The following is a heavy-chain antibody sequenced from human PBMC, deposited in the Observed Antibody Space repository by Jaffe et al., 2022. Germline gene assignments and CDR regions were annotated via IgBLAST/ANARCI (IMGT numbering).Heavy chain of an antibody. V-gene: IGHV1-46*01. CDR2: INPKGGST. CDR3: ARDRDYCTSAMCSWPHAFDI. Sequence: QVQLVQSGAEVKEPGASVKVSCKASGYTFSNYYMHWVRQAPGQGLEWMGIINPKGGSTYYAQEFRGRVSMARDTSTTTFYMDLSSLRSEDTAIYYCARDRDYCTSAMCSWPHAFDIWGQGTMITVSS. CDR1: GYTFSNYY. D-gene: IGHD2-2*01. J-gene: IGHJ3*02.